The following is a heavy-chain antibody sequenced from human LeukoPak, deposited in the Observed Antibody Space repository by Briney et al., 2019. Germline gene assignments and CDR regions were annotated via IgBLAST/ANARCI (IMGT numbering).Heavy chain of an antibody. V-gene: IGHV3-48*01. CDR3: ARDSEDSGSYYTEDAFDT. CDR2: ISSSSSTI. J-gene: IGHJ3*02. D-gene: IGHD1-26*01. CDR1: GFTFSGYS. Sequence: PGGSLRLSCAASGFTFSGYSMNWVRQAPGRGLEWVSYISSSSSTIYYADSVKGRFTISRDNAKNSLYLQMNSLRAEDTAVYYCARDSEDSGSYYTEDAFDTWGQGTMVTVSS.